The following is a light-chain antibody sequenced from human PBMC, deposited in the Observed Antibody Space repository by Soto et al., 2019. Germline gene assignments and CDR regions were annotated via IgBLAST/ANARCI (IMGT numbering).Light chain of an antibody. CDR3: QSYDSSLSGYV. Sequence: QSVLTQPPSVSGAPGQRVTISCTGSSSNIGAGYDVHWYQQLPGTAPKLLIYGNNNRPSGVPDRFSGSKSGTSASLAITGLQAEDEAVYYCQSYDSSLSGYVFGTGTKLTVL. CDR2: GNN. CDR1: SSNIGAGYD. J-gene: IGLJ1*01. V-gene: IGLV1-40*01.